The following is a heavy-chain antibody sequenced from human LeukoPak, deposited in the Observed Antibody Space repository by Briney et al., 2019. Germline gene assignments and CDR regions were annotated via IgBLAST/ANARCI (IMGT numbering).Heavy chain of an antibody. V-gene: IGHV4-34*01. J-gene: IGHJ4*02. CDR2: IYSSGST. Sequence: SETLSLTCAVYGGSFSGYYWSWIRQPPGKGLEWIGSIYSSGSTYYNPSLKSRVTISVDTSKNQFSLKLSSVTAADTAVYYCASTASGLGELDYWGQGTLVTVSS. CDR3: ASTASGLGELDY. CDR1: GGSFSGYY. D-gene: IGHD6-19*01.